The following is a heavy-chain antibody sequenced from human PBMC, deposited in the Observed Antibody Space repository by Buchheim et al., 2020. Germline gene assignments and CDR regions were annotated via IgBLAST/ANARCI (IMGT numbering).Heavy chain of an antibody. CDR2: IYSGGST. D-gene: IGHD1-26*01. CDR3: ARSIVGSPVHYYGMDV. J-gene: IGHJ6*02. CDR1: GFTVSSNY. V-gene: IGHV3-66*01. Sequence: EVQLVESGGGLVQPGGSLRLSCAASGFTVSSNYMSWVRQAPGKGLEWVSVIYSGGSTYYADPVKGRLTISRDNSKNTLYLPMNSLRAEDTAVYYCARSIVGSPVHYYGMDVWGQGTT.